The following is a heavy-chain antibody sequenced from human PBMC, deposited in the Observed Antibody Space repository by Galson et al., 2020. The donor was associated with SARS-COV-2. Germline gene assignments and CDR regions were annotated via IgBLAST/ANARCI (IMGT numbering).Heavy chain of an antibody. CDR2: ISHDGTNK. D-gene: IGHD3-10*01. V-gene: IGHV3-30*18. CDR3: AKAPGAMVRINGYFDP. J-gene: IGHJ5*02. Sequence: GESLKISCAASGFPFSTYAMYWVRQAPGKGLEWVAVISHDGTNKYYGDSVKGRFTISRDNSKNTLYVQMNSLRVEDTAVYYCAKAPGAMVRINGYFDPWGRGTLVTISS. CDR1: GFPFSTYA.